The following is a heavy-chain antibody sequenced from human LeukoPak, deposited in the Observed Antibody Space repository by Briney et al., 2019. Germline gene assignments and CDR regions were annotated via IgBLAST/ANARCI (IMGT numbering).Heavy chain of an antibody. V-gene: IGHV1-46*01. D-gene: IGHD4-17*01. J-gene: IGHJ4*02. CDR1: GYTFTSYY. CDR3: ARGGLNYGDYVALDY. Sequence: ASVKVSCKASGYTFTSYYIHWVRQAPGQGLEWMGAINSGDGGTTLPQKFQGRVTLTSDTSTSTLYMELSSLRSEDTAVYYCARGGLNYGDYVALDYWGQGTLVTVSS. CDR2: INSGDGGT.